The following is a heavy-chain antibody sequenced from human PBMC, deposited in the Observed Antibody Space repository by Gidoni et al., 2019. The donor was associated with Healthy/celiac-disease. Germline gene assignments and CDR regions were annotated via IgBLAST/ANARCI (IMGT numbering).Heavy chain of an antibody. CDR1: GFTFSSYA. CDR3: AKDMRAAAGMYYFDY. J-gene: IGHJ4*02. V-gene: IGHV3-23*01. CDR2: ISGSGGST. Sequence: EVQLLESGGCLVQPGGSLRLPCAASGFTFSSYAMSWVLQAPGKGLEWVSAISGSGGSTYYADSVKGRFTISRDKSKNTMYRQMNSLRAEDTAVYYCAKDMRAAAGMYYFDYWGQGTLVTVSS. D-gene: IGHD6-13*01.